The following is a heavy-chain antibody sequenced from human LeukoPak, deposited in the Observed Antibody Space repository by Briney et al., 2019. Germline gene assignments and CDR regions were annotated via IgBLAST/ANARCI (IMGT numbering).Heavy chain of an antibody. CDR1: GGSISSGGYY. V-gene: IGHV4-31*03. Sequence: PSQTLSLTCTVSGGSISSGGYYWSWIRQHPGKGLEWIGNIYYSGSTYYNPSLKSRVTMSVDTSKNQFSLKLSSVTAADTAVYYCARAELRLFDYWGQGTLVTVSS. D-gene: IGHD3-16*01. J-gene: IGHJ4*02. CDR3: ARAELRLFDY. CDR2: IYYSGST.